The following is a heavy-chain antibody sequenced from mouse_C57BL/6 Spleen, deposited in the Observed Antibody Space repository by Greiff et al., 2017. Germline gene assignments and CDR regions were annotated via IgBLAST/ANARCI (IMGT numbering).Heavy chain of an antibody. Sequence: ESGPGLVKPSQSLSLTCSVPGYSITSGYYWYWIRQFPGNKLEWMGYISYDGSNNYNPSLKNRISISLDTSKNQFFLKLNSVTTEDTATYYCASGYYGRGYCDYWGQGTTLTVSS. CDR3: ASGYYGRGYCDY. CDR2: ISYDGSN. J-gene: IGHJ2*01. CDR1: GYSITSGYY. V-gene: IGHV3-6*01. D-gene: IGHD1-2*01.